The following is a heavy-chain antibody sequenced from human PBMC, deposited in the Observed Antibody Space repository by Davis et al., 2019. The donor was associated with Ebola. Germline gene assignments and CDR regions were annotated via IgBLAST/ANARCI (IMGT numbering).Heavy chain of an antibody. Sequence: SETLSLTCTVSGGSITSNYWNWIRQPPGKGLEWIGYIHHSGSTNYNPSLKSRVTISVDTSKNQFSLKLRSVTAADTAVYYCARHAPHSGGWYSAWLDPWGQGTVVTVSS. CDR1: GGSITSNY. CDR3: ARHAPHSGGWYSAWLDP. V-gene: IGHV4-59*08. CDR2: IHHSGST. D-gene: IGHD6-19*01. J-gene: IGHJ5*02.